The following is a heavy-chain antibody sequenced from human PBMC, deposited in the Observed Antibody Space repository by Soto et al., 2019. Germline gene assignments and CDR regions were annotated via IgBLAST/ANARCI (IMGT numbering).Heavy chain of an antibody. CDR2: IKQDGGEK. J-gene: IGHJ4*02. V-gene: IGHV3-7*01. CDR1: GFTFSSYW. Sequence: GGSLRLSCAASGFTFSSYWMSWVRQAPRKGLEWVANIKQDGGEKDYVDSVKGRFTISRDNGKNSLYLQMNSLRAEDTAVYYCVRDLDYLDGSGYYRTFDYWGQGTLVTVSS. D-gene: IGHD3-22*01. CDR3: VRDLDYLDGSGYYRTFDY.